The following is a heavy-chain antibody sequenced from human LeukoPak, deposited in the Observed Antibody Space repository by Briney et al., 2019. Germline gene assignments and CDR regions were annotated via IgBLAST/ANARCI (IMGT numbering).Heavy chain of an antibody. D-gene: IGHD2-15*01. V-gene: IGHV3-66*02. CDR3: ARVGDCSGGSCYSDFYYFDY. J-gene: IGHJ4*02. Sequence: GGSLRLSCAASGFTVSSNYMSWVRQAPGKGLEWVSVIYSGGSTYYADSVEGRFTISRDNSKNTLYLQMNSLRAEDTAVYYCARVGDCSGGSCYSDFYYFDYWGQGTLVTVSS. CDR1: GFTVSSNY. CDR2: IYSGGST.